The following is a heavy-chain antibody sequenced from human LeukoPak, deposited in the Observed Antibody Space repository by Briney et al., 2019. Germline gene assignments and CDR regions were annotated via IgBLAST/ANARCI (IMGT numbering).Heavy chain of an antibody. V-gene: IGHV1-18*01. J-gene: IGHJ5*02. CDR3: ARTPGGYCSSTSCYSAWSDP. CDR2: ISAYNGNT. Sequence: ASVKVSCKASGYTFTSYGISWVRQAPGQGLEWMGWISAYNGNTNYAQKLQGRVTMTTDTSTSTAYMELRSLRSDDTAVYYCARTPGGYCSSTSCYSAWSDPWGQGTLVTVSS. D-gene: IGHD2-2*02. CDR1: GYTFTSYG.